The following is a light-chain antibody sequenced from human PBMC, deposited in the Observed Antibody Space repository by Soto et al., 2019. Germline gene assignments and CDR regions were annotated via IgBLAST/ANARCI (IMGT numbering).Light chain of an antibody. V-gene: IGLV2-14*03. CDR2: DVN. J-gene: IGLJ3*02. CDR1: RSDVGSRDS. Sequence: QSVLTQPASVSGSLGQSIAISCTGTRSDVGSRDSVSWYQHHPGKAPKLIIYDVNVRPSGVSHRFSGSKSCNTASLTISGLQAEDEADYSCASYTAANTLVFGGGTKVTVL. CDR3: ASYTAANTLV.